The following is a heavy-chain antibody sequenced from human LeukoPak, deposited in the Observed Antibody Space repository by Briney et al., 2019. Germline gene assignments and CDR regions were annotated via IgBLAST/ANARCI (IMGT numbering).Heavy chain of an antibody. D-gene: IGHD3-10*01. CDR3: ARDRGSGSYYNGPGY. Sequence: GGSLRLSCAASGFTFSSYGMHWVRQAPGKGLEWVVVIWYDGSNKYYADSVKGRFTISRDNSKNTLYLQMNSLRAEDTAVYYCARDRGSGSYYNGPGYWGQGTLVTVSS. CDR2: IWYDGSNK. V-gene: IGHV3-33*01. CDR1: GFTFSSYG. J-gene: IGHJ4*02.